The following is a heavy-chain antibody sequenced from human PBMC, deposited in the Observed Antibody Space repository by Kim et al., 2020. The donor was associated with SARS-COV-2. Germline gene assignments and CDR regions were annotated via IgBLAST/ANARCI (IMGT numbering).Heavy chain of an antibody. CDR1: GFTFVNYA. Sequence: GGSLRLSCTASGFTFVNYAMSWVRQAPGKGLEWVGLVRSKASGGTTEYAASVKGRFTISRDDSKSIAYLQMNSLESEDTGVYYCTRERAYDNNEKADYWGQGTLVTVSS. J-gene: IGHJ4*02. V-gene: IGHV3-49*04. CDR3: TRERAYDNNEKADY. CDR2: VRSKASGGTT. D-gene: IGHD3-16*01.